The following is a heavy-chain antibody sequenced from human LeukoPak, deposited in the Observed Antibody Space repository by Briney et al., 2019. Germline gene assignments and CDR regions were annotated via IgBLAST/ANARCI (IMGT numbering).Heavy chain of an antibody. CDR1: GYTFTSYG. J-gene: IGHJ4*02. V-gene: IGHV1-18*01. CDR2: ISAYNGNT. D-gene: IGHD2-8*01. Sequence: GASVKVSCKASGYTFTSYGISWVRQAPGQGLEWMGWISAYNGNTNYAQKLQGRVTMTTDTSTSTAYMELRSLRSDDTAVYYCARGPHCTNGVCPVDYWGQGTLVTVSS. CDR3: ARGPHCTNGVCPVDY.